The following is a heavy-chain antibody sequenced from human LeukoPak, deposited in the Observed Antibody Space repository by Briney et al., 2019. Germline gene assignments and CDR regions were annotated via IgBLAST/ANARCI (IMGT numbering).Heavy chain of an antibody. V-gene: IGHV1-2*02. Sequence: ASVKVSCKASGYTFTGYYMHWVRQAPGQGLEWMGWINPNSGGTNYAQKFRGRVTMTRDTSISTAYMELSRLRSDDTAVYYCARDPDIVVVPAASWFDPWGQGTLVTVSS. CDR3: ARDPDIVVVPAASWFDP. J-gene: IGHJ5*02. CDR2: INPNSGGT. CDR1: GYTFTGYY. D-gene: IGHD2-2*01.